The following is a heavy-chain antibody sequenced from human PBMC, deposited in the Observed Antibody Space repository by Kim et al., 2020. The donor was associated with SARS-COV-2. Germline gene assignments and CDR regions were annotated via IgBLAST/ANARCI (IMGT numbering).Heavy chain of an antibody. D-gene: IGHD3-22*01. CDR3: ARVTLYDSSGYLGYWYFDL. V-gene: IGHV3-53*01. Sequence: GRFTISRDNSKNTLYLQMNSLRAEDTAVYYCARVTLYDSSGYLGYWYFDLWGRGTLVTVSS. J-gene: IGHJ2*01.